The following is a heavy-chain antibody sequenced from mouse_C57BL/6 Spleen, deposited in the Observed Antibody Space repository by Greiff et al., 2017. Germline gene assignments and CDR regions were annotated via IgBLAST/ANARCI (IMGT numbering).Heavy chain of an antibody. Sequence: EVKLMESGGGFVKPGGSLKLSCAASGFTFSSYAMSWVRQTPEKRLEWVATISDGGSYTYYPDNVKGRFTISRDNAKNNLYLQMSQLKSEDTAMYYCARDEPPMDYWGQGTSVTVSS. V-gene: IGHV5-4*01. CDR2: ISDGGSYT. J-gene: IGHJ4*01. CDR3: ARDEPPMDY. CDR1: GFTFSSYA.